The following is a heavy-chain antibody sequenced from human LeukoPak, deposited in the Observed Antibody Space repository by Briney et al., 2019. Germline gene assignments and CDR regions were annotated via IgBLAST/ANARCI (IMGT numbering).Heavy chain of an antibody. D-gene: IGHD5-12*01. V-gene: IGHV4-34*01. J-gene: IGHJ4*02. CDR2: INHSGST. CDR1: GGSFSGYY. CDR3: ARREVATGYFDY. Sequence: PSETLSLTCAVYGGSFSGYYWSWIRQPPGKGLEWIGEINHSGSTNYNPSLKSRVTISVDTSKNQFSLKLRSVTAADTAVYYCARREVATGYFDYWGQGTLVTVSS.